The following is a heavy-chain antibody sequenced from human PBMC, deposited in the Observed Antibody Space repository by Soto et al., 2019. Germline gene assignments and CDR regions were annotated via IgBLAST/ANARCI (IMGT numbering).Heavy chain of an antibody. V-gene: IGHV5-51*01. D-gene: IGHD2-21*02. CDR3: AGHFPLLTIAEFTYLFDF. J-gene: IGHJ4*02. CDR2: IYPGDSDT. CDR1: GHTLNTYW. Sequence: PGGSLQMDCGDSGHTLNTYWRAWLRQMPGKGLKWMGIIYPGDSDTKYSPSFQGQVTMSADKSTNTAYLQWSSLKATDTAMYYCAGHFPLLTIAEFTYLFDFWTKGTTVT.